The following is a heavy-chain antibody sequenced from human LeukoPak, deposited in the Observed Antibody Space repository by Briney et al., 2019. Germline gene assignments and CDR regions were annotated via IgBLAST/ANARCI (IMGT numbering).Heavy chain of an antibody. D-gene: IGHD1-26*01. J-gene: IGHJ4*02. CDR3: ARERVVGALSSALDY. Sequence: ASVKVSCKASGYTFSGYYMHWVRQAPGQGLEWMGWINLNSGGTNYAQKFQGRVTMTRDTSIRKAYMELSRLRSDDTAVYYCARERVVGALSSALDYWGQGTLVTVSS. V-gene: IGHV1-2*02. CDR1: GYTFSGYY. CDR2: INLNSGGT.